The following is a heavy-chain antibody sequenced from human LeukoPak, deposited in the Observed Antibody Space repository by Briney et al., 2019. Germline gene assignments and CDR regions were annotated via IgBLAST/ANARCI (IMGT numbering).Heavy chain of an antibody. CDR3: AREADGDYVGFDY. CDR1: GFTFSSYW. Sequence: GGSLRLSCAASGFTFSSYWMGWVRQAPGKGLEWVANIKQDGSEKYYVDSVKGRFTISRDNAKNSLYLQMNSLRAEDTAVYYCAREADGDYVGFDYWGQGTLVTVSS. D-gene: IGHD4-17*01. CDR2: IKQDGSEK. J-gene: IGHJ4*02. V-gene: IGHV3-7*01.